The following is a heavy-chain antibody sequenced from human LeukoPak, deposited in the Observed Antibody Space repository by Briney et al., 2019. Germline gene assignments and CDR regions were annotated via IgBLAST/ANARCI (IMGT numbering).Heavy chain of an antibody. Sequence: PSETLSLTCTVSDGSINGYYWTWIRQPPGKGLEWIGYIDYSGSTDYNSSLKSRITFSLDTTNSQISLQLNSVTAADTAIYYCARRVGIPRWSFFFDYWGQGILVSVSS. CDR1: DGSINGYY. D-gene: IGHD5-18*01. CDR3: ARRVGIPRWSFFFDY. CDR2: IDYSGST. V-gene: IGHV4-59*01. J-gene: IGHJ4*02.